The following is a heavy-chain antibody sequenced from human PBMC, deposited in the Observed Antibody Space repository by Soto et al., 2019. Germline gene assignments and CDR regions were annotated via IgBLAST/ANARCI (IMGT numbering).Heavy chain of an antibody. CDR2: IKGDGTEK. CDR1: GFTVGSYW. CDR3: ARVGWEYDYVWGRFFDN. Sequence: EVQLVESGGGSVQPGGSLRLSCAATGFTVGSYWMSWVRQAPGKGLEWVANIKGDGTEKYYVGSVKGRFTISRDNAQNSLDLQMNGVRDEDTAVYYCARVGWEYDYVWGRFFDNWGQGILVTVSS. D-gene: IGHD3-16*01. J-gene: IGHJ4*02. V-gene: IGHV3-7*01.